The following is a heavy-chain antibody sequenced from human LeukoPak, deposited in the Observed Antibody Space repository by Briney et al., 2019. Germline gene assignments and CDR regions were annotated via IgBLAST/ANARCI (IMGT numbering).Heavy chain of an antibody. CDR3: AKGDSDAYPCI. D-gene: IGHD3-16*01. V-gene: IGHV3-23*01. Sequence: GGSLRLSCVVSEFTFSTYSMSWVRQAPGKGLEWVSTITGSGGSTYPADSVKGRFTISRDNSKNTLYLQMNSLRAEDTALYYCAKGDSDAYPCIWGQGTTVTVSS. CDR2: ITGSGGST. J-gene: IGHJ3*02. CDR1: EFTFSTYS.